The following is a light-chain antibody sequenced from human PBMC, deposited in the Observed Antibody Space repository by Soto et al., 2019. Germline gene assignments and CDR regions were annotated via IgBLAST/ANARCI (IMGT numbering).Light chain of an antibody. CDR1: QGISSY. V-gene: IGKV1-8*01. J-gene: IGKJ1*01. Sequence: AIQMTQSPSSFSASTGDRVTITCRASQGISSYLAWYQRKPGKAPKLLIYAASTLQSGVPSRFSGSGSGTDFTLTISCLQSEDFATYYCQQYYSYPRTFGQGTKVDIK. CDR2: AAS. CDR3: QQYYSYPRT.